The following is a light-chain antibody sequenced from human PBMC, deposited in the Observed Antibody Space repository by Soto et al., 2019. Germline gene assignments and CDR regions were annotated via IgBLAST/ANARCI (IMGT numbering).Light chain of an antibody. CDR3: QTWGAGGV. CDR2: VNSDGSH. Sequence: QPVLTQSPSASASLGASVKLTCTLSSGHSNYAIAWHQQQPEKGPRYLMKVNSDGSHNKGDGIPDRFSGSSSGAERYLTISSLQSEDEADYYCQTWGAGGVFGGGTKVTVL. CDR1: SGHSNYA. V-gene: IGLV4-69*01. J-gene: IGLJ2*01.